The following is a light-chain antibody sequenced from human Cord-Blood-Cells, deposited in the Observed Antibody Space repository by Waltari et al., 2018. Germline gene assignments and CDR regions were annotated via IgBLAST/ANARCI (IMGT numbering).Light chain of an antibody. CDR3: SSYTSSSTRV. Sequence: QSALTQPAPVSGSPGQSIPISCPGTSSDVGGYNYVSWYQQHPGNAPKLMIYDVSNRPSGVSNRFSGSKSGNTASLTISGLQAEDEADYYCSSYTSSSTRVFGGGTKLTVL. CDR2: DVS. CDR1: SSDVGGYNY. V-gene: IGLV2-14*03. J-gene: IGLJ3*02.